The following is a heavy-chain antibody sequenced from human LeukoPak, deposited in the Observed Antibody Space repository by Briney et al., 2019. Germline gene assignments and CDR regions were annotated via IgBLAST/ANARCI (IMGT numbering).Heavy chain of an antibody. CDR3: ARDRLDIVAFPPSKQRRYMDV. D-gene: IGHD2-2*03. Sequence: PSETLSLTCTVSGGSISSYQWSWIRQPPGKGLEWIGNIYYSGSANYNPSLKSRVTISVDTSKNQFSLKLSSVTAADTAVYYCARDRLDIVAFPPSKQRRYMDVWGKGTTVTVSS. V-gene: IGHV4-59*12. CDR2: IYYSGSA. CDR1: GGSISSYQ. J-gene: IGHJ6*03.